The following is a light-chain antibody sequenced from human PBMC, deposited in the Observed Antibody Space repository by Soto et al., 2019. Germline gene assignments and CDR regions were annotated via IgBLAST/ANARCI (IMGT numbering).Light chain of an antibody. V-gene: IGKV3-15*01. CDR1: QSVSTN. CDR2: GAS. CDR3: QQYHNRPVT. J-gene: IGKJ3*01. Sequence: EIVMTQSPATLSVSPGARATLSCRASQSVSTNLAWYQQRPGQPPRVLIYGASTRATGIPARFSGSGYGTEFSLTISSLQSEDFVVYFCQQYHNRPVTFGHGTKVDF.